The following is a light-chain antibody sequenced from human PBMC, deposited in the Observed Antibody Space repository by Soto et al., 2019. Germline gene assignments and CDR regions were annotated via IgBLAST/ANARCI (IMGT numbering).Light chain of an antibody. V-gene: IGLV2-11*01. Sequence: QSVLTQPRSVSGSPGQSVTISCTGTNSDVGAYNFVSWYQQLPGKAPKLMIYAVNKRPSGVPDRFSGSKSGNTAYLTISGLLADDEADYYCCSYAGNSIYVLGIGTKVTV. CDR1: NSDVGAYNF. CDR3: CSYAGNSIYV. J-gene: IGLJ1*01. CDR2: AVN.